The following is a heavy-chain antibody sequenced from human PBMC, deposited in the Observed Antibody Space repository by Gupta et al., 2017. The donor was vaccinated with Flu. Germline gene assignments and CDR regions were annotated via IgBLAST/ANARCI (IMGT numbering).Heavy chain of an antibody. J-gene: IGHJ4*02. V-gene: IGHV3-30-3*01. Sequence: QVQLVESGGGVVQPGRSLRLSCAASGFTFSHYALHWFRQAPGKGLEWVAGISFDGNNKYYTDSVKGRFTISRDNSKNTLYLQMNSLTAEDTAVYYCARATIVVVPPETYYFDNWGQGTLVTVSS. CDR3: ARATIVVVPPETYYFDN. D-gene: IGHD2-2*01. CDR2: ISFDGNNK. CDR1: GFTFSHYA.